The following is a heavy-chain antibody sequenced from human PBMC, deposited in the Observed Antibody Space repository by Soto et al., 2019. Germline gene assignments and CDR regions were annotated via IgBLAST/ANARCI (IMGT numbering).Heavy chain of an antibody. CDR3: AREYSPPEYSSSNYYFDY. CDR1: GFTFSDYY. CDR2: ISSSGSTI. V-gene: IGHV3-11*01. D-gene: IGHD6-6*01. Sequence: GGSLRLSCAASGFTFSDYYMSWIRQAPGKGLEWVSYISSSGSTIYYADSVKGRFTISRDNAKNSLYLQMNSLRAEDTAVYYCAREYSPPEYSSSNYYFDYWGQGTLVTVSS. J-gene: IGHJ4*02.